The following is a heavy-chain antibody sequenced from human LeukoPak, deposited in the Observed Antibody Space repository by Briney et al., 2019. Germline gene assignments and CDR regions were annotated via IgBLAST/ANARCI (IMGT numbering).Heavy chain of an antibody. Sequence: GGSLRLSCAASRFTFSSYSMNWVRQAPGKGLEWVSSISSSSSYIYYADSVKGRFTISRDNAKNSLCLQMNSLRAEDTAVYYCARDGILYDFWTSDAFDIWGQGTMVTVSS. V-gene: IGHV3-21*01. CDR2: ISSSSSYI. CDR3: ARDGILYDFWTSDAFDI. D-gene: IGHD3-3*01. J-gene: IGHJ3*02. CDR1: RFTFSSYS.